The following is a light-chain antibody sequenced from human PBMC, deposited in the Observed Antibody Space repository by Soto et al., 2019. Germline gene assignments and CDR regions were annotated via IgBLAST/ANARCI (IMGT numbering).Light chain of an antibody. Sequence: EIVLTQSLGTLCLSPGERATLSCRASQYVQDNWLAWYQHRPGRTPRLLTYAASSRVTGVPGTFSASGSGTNIIPTISTLEPDDYAVYYCQQYDMSRGTFGPGTKVDI. V-gene: IGKV3-20*01. J-gene: IGKJ3*01. CDR1: QYVQDNW. CDR2: AAS. CDR3: QQYDMSRGT.